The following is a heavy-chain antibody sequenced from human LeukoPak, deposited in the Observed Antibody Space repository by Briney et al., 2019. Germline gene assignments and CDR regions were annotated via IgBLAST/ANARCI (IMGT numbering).Heavy chain of an antibody. J-gene: IGHJ6*04. CDR2: ISYDGSNK. Sequence: GGSLRLSCAASGFTFSSYGMHWVRQAPGKGLEWVAVISYDGSNKYYADSVKGRFTFSRDKSKNTLFLQMDSLRPEDSAVYYCASDPRDGGQNVWGKGTTVIVSS. V-gene: IGHV3-30*03. CDR3: ASDPRDGGQNV. CDR1: GFTFSSYG. D-gene: IGHD5-24*01.